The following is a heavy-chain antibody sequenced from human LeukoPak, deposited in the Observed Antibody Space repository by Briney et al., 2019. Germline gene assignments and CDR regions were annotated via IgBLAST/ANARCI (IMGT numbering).Heavy chain of an antibody. CDR1: GGSISSGDYY. CDR2: IYYSGST. Sequence: PSQTLSLTCTVSGGSISSGDYYWSWIRQPPGKGLEWIGYIYYSGSTYYNPSLRSRVTISVDTSKNQFSLKLSSVTAADTAVYYCARGAAATGDAFDIWGQGTMVTASS. D-gene: IGHD6-25*01. V-gene: IGHV4-30-4*08. J-gene: IGHJ3*02. CDR3: ARGAAATGDAFDI.